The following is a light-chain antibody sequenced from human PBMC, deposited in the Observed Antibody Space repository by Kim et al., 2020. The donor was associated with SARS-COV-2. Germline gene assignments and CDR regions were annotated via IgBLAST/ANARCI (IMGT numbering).Light chain of an antibody. V-gene: IGKV1-27*01. CDR2: AAS. Sequence: VSVGDIVTITCRASQGISNCLAWYQQKPGKVPKLLIYAASTLHSGVPSRFSGSGSGTDFTLTISSLQPEDVATYYCQRHDHAPWTFGQGTKVDIK. J-gene: IGKJ1*01. CDR3: QRHDHAPWT. CDR1: QGISNC.